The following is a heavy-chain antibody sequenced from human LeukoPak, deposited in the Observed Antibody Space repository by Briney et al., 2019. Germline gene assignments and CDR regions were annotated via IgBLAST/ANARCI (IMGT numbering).Heavy chain of an antibody. J-gene: IGHJ4*02. CDR2: ISSSSSYI. CDR1: GFTFSSYA. V-gene: IGHV3-21*01. Sequence: PGASLRLSCAASGFTFSSYAMSWVRQAPGKGLEWVSSISSSSSYIYYADSVKGRFTISRDNAKNSLYLQMNSLRAEDTAVYYCARDPNSSWCPRFDYWGQGTLVTVSS. CDR3: ARDPNSSWCPRFDY. D-gene: IGHD6-13*01.